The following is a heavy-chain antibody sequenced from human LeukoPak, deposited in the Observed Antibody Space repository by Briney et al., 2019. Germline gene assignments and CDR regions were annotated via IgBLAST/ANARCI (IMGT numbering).Heavy chain of an antibody. Sequence: GGSLRLFCAASGFTFGSYGMSWVRQAPGKGLEWVSYISSSGGTIYYADSVKGRFTISRDNAKNSLYLQMNSLRAEDTAVYYCARLATGVVGTTDYWGQGTLVTVSS. J-gene: IGHJ4*02. CDR3: ARLATGVVGTTDY. V-gene: IGHV3-48*04. D-gene: IGHD2-15*01. CDR1: GFTFGSYG. CDR2: ISSSGGTI.